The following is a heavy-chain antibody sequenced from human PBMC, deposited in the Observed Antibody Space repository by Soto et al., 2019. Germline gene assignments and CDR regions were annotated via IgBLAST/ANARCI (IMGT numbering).Heavy chain of an antibody. CDR1: GFTFSSYA. CDR3: AKYSVPLPTLDSSGYCYFDY. J-gene: IGHJ4*02. V-gene: IGHV3-23*01. Sequence: GGSLRLSCAASGFTFSSYAMSWVRQAPGKGLEWVSAISGSGGSTYYADSVKGRFTISRDNSKNTLYLQMNSLRAEDTAVYYCAKYSVPLPTLDSSGYCYFDYWGQGTLVTVSS. D-gene: IGHD3-22*01. CDR2: ISGSGGST.